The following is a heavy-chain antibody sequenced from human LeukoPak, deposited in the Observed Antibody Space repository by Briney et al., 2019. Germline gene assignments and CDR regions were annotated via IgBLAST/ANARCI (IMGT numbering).Heavy chain of an antibody. CDR1: GGSISSYY. CDR2: IYTSGST. V-gene: IGHV4-4*07. J-gene: IGHJ5*02. CDR3: ARDLMVRGVIIRYNWFDP. Sequence: SGTLSLTCTVSGGSISSYYWSWIRQPAGKGLEWIGRIYTSGSTNYNPSLKSRVTMSVDTSKNQFSLKLSSVTAADTAVYYCARDLMVRGVIIRYNWFDPWGQGTLVTVSS. D-gene: IGHD3-10*01.